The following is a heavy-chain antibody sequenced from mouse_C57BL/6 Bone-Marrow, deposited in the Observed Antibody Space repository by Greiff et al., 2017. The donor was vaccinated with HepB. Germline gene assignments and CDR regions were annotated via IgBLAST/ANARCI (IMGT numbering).Heavy chain of an antibody. V-gene: IGHV1-64*01. CDR3: ARGIWGYDGSSSIDGAMDY. CDR1: GYTFTSYW. J-gene: IGHJ4*01. Sequence: VQLQQSGAELVKPGASVKLSCKASGYTFTSYWMHWVKQRPGQGLEWIGMIHPNSGSTNYNEKFKSKATLTVDKSSSTAYMQLSSLTSEDSAVYYLARGIWGYDGSSSIDGAMDYWGQGTSVTVSS. CDR2: IHPNSGST. D-gene: IGHD1-1*01.